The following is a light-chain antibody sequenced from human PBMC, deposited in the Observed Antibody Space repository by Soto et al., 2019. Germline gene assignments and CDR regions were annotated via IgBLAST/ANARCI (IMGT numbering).Light chain of an antibody. CDR2: KAP. J-gene: IGKJ2*01. V-gene: IGKV1-5*03. CDR1: QSISSW. Sequence: DIQMTQSPSTLSASVGDRVTITCRASQSISSWLAWYQQKPGKGPKLLIYKAPSLESGVPSRFSGSGSGTEFTLTISSLQPDDFPTYYCQQYNSQYTFGQRTKLEIK. CDR3: QQYNSQYT.